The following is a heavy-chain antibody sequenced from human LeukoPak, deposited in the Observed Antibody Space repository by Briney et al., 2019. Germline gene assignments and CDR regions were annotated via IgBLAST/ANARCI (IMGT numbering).Heavy chain of an antibody. D-gene: IGHD2-2*01. Sequence: ASVKVSCKASGYTFTSYYMHWVRQAPGQGLEWMGWINPNSGGTNYAQKFQGRVTMTRDTSISTAYMELSRLRSDDTAVYYCARGCFSVGTSCYPFDYWGQGTLVTVSS. V-gene: IGHV1-2*02. CDR3: ARGCFSVGTSCYPFDY. CDR1: GYTFTSYY. CDR2: INPNSGGT. J-gene: IGHJ4*02.